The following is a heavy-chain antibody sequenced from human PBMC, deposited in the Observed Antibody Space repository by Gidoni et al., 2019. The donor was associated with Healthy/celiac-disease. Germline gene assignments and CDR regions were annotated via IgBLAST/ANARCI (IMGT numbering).Heavy chain of an antibody. CDR3: ARDKSKQPGKYYYGMDV. V-gene: IGHV3-21*01. Sequence: EVQLVESGGGLVKPGGSLRLSCAASGFTFSRYSMNWVRQAPGKGLEWVSSISSSSSYIYYADSVKGRFTISRDNAKNSLYLQMNSLRAEDTAVYYCARDKSKQPGKYYYGMDVWGQGTTVTVSS. CDR2: ISSSSSYI. D-gene: IGHD6-13*01. J-gene: IGHJ6*02. CDR1: GFTFSRYS.